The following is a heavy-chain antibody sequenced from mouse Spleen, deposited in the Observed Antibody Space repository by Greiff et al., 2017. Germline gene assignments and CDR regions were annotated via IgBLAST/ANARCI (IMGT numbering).Heavy chain of an antibody. Sequence: EVQLVESGGGLVKPGGSLKLSCAASGFTFSDYGMAWVRQAPGKGPEWVAFISNLAYSIYYADTVTGRFTISRENAKNTLYLEMSSLRSEDTAMYYCARQRYGNYPYYFDYWGQGTTLTVSS. D-gene: IGHD2-10*02. CDR2: ISNLAYSI. CDR1: GFTFSDYG. CDR3: ARQRYGNYPYYFDY. J-gene: IGHJ2*01. V-gene: IGHV5-15*01.